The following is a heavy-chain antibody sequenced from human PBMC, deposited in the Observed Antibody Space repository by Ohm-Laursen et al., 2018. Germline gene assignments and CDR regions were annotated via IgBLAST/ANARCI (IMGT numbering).Heavy chain of an antibody. V-gene: IGHV3-74*01. Sequence: SLRLSCAASGLTFSSYCMHWVRQAPGKALVWVSRINGDGRSSSYADSVKGRFTISRDNARNSLYLQMTTLTTEDTALYYCAKDLHSAGGTQNYFYHEMDVWGPGTTVIVSS. J-gene: IGHJ6*02. CDR1: GLTFSSYC. D-gene: IGHD1-14*01. CDR2: INGDGRSS. CDR3: AKDLHSAGGTQNYFYHEMDV.